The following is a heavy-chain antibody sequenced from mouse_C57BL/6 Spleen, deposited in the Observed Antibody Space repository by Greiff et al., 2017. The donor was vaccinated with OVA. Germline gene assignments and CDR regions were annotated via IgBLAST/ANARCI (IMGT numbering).Heavy chain of an antibody. Sequence: EVKLVESGPGLVKPSQSLSLTCSVTGYSITSGYYWNWIRQFPGNKLEWMGYISYDGSTNYNPSLQNRISITRDTSKNQFFLKLKSVTTEDTATYYCARGLTTHWYFDVWGTGTTVTVSS. V-gene: IGHV3-6*01. J-gene: IGHJ1*03. CDR3: ARGLTTHWYFDV. CDR1: GYSITSGYY. CDR2: ISYDGST. D-gene: IGHD1-1*01.